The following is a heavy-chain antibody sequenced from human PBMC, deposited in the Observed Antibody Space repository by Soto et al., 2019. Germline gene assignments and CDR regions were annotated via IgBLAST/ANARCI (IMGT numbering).Heavy chain of an antibody. D-gene: IGHD2-8*01. CDR1: GYTFTGYY. CDR3: ARDTSYCTNGVCYGYYYGMDV. V-gene: IGHV1-2*02. Sequence: ASVKVSCKASGYTFTGYYMHWVRQAPGQGLEWMGWINPNSGGTNYAQKFQGRVTMTRDTSIGTAYMELSRLRSDDTAVYYCARDTSYCTNGVCYGYYYGMDVWGQGTTVTVSS. J-gene: IGHJ6*02. CDR2: INPNSGGT.